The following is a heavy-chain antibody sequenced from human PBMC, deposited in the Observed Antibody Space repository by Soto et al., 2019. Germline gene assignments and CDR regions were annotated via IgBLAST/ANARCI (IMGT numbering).Heavy chain of an antibody. D-gene: IGHD6-13*01. CDR1: GGSISSGGYY. CDR3: ARGSRWDSSWYCWFDP. Sequence: QVQLQESGPGLMKPSQTLSLTCKVSGGSISSGGYYWSWIRQHPGKGLEWIGYIYYSGSFYYNPSLKSRVTMSADMSKNQFSLKLSSVTAADTAVYYCARGSRWDSSWYCWFDPWGQGTLVTVSS. J-gene: IGHJ5*02. V-gene: IGHV4-31*03. CDR2: IYYSGSF.